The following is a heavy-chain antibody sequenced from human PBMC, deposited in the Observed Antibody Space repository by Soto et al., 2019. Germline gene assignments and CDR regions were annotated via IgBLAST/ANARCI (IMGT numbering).Heavy chain of an antibody. Sequence: EVQLLESGGDLVQPGGSLRLSCAASGFTFSSYGMSWVRQAPGKGLECVSSIGGTDGNTYYADSVKGRFTISRDNSMNTLDLQMSRLRVEDTAIYYCAKGLFSSSPAAAGAFDYWGQGTLVTVSS. CDR1: GFTFSSYG. V-gene: IGHV3-23*01. CDR2: IGGTDGNT. D-gene: IGHD2-2*01. J-gene: IGHJ4*02. CDR3: AKGLFSSSPAAAGAFDY.